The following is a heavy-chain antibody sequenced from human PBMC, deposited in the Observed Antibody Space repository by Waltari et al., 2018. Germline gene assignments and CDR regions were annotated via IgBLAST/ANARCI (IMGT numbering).Heavy chain of an antibody. CDR2: IYYTGST. CDR1: GGPISSYY. J-gene: IGHJ6*02. V-gene: IGHV4-59*01. D-gene: IGHD6-13*01. Sequence: QVQLQESGPGLVKPSETLSLTCTVSGGPISSYYWSWIRQSHGKGLEWIWYIYYTGSTNYNPSLKSRVTISVDTSKNQFSLKLSSVTAADTAVYYCARGIAAAGSKYYYYYGMDVWGQGTTVTVSS. CDR3: ARGIAAAGSKYYYYYGMDV.